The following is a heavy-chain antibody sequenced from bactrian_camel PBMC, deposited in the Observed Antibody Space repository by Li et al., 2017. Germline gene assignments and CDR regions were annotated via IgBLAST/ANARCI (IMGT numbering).Heavy chain of an antibody. V-gene: IGHV3S6*01. CDR3: AADAPSVVVAGPCRERGEFKY. CDR1: GFPFSSHQ. J-gene: IGHJ4*01. Sequence: HVQLVESGGGLVRPGESLRLSCAASGFPFSSHQMYWVRQAPGKGLEWVSAIYSDDSNAYYAESVKGRFTISQDNTKKMVYLQMNSLNPEDTAIYYCAADAPSVVVAGPCRERGEFKYWGQGTQVTVS. D-gene: IGHD2*01. CDR2: IYSDDSNA.